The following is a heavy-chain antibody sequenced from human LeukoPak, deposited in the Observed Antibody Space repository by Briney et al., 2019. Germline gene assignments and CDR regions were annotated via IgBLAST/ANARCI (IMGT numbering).Heavy chain of an antibody. CDR2: INPNSGGT. CDR3: ARDPNYYGSGSDDAFDI. CDR1: GYTFTDYY. Sequence: ASVKVSCKASGYTFTDYYIDWVRQAPGQGLEWMGWINPNSGGTNYAQKVQGRVTMTRDTSISTAYMELSRLRSDDTAVYYCARDPNYYGSGSDDAFDIWGQGTMVTVSS. J-gene: IGHJ3*02. D-gene: IGHD3-10*01. V-gene: IGHV1-2*02.